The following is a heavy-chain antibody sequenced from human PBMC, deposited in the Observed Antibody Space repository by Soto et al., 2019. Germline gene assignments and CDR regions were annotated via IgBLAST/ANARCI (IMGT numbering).Heavy chain of an antibody. CDR2: IIPILGIA. J-gene: IGHJ4*02. CDR1: GGTFSSYT. Sequence: QVQLVQSGAEVKKPGSSVKVSCKASGGTFSSYTISWVRQAPGQGLEWMGRIIPILGIANYAQKFQGRVTITADKSTSTAYMELSSLRSEDTAVYYCAREHSSCWYVNFDYWGQGTLVTVSS. V-gene: IGHV1-69*08. D-gene: IGHD6-19*01. CDR3: AREHSSCWYVNFDY.